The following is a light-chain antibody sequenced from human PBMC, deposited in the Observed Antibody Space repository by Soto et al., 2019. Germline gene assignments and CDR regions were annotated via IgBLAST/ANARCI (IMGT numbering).Light chain of an antibody. J-gene: IGKJ4*01. CDR1: QSLLHSNGYNY. CDR2: MGS. Sequence: DIVMTQSPLSLPVTPGEPASISCRSSQSLLHSNGYNYLDWYLQKPGQSPRLLIYMGSNRASGVSDRFSGSGSGTDFTLKISRVEAEDVGVYYCMQALHTPLTFGGGTKVEIK. V-gene: IGKV2-28*01. CDR3: MQALHTPLT.